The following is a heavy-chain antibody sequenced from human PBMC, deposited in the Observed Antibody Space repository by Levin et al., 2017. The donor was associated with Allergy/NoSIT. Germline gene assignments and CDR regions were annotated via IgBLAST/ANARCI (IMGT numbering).Heavy chain of an antibody. V-gene: IGHV3-15*01. D-gene: IGHD2-21*02. CDR1: RFTFRNAW. CDR3: ATDSRMVVSDDAFDV. J-gene: IGHJ3*01. Sequence: PGGSLRLSCAASRFTFRNAWMSWVRQAPGKGLEWVGRIQSETDGWTTDYGAPVKGRFTISRDDSKNTLYLEMSSLKTEDTAVYYCATDSRMVVSDDAFDVWGQGTMVMVSS. CDR2: IQSETDGWTT.